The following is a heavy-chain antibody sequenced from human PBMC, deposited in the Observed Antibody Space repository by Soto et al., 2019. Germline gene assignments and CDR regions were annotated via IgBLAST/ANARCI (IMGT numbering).Heavy chain of an antibody. CDR2: IYYSGST. CDR3: ARGGTTWNGMDV. J-gene: IGHJ6*02. D-gene: IGHD4-17*01. V-gene: IGHV4-31*03. CDR1: GGSISSGGYY. Sequence: QVQLQESGPGLVKPSQTLSLTCTVSGGSISSGGYYWSWIRQHPGKGLEWIGYIYYSGSTYYNPSRQSRVTLSVDTSKDQFSLKLSSVPAADTAVYYCARGGTTWNGMDVWGQGTTVTVSS.